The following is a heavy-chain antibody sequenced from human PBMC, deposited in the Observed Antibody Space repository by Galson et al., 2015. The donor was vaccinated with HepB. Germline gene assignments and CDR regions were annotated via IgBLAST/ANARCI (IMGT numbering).Heavy chain of an antibody. D-gene: IGHD3-22*01. CDR2: ISGSGGST. CDR1: GFTFSSYA. J-gene: IGHJ4*02. CDR3: AGLVVTPYYFDY. Sequence: SLRLSCAASGFTFSSYAMSWVRQAPGKGLEWVSAISGSGGSTYYADSVKGRFTISRDNSKNTLYLQMNSLRAEDTAVYYCAGLVVTPYYFDYWGQGTLVTVSS. V-gene: IGHV3-23*01.